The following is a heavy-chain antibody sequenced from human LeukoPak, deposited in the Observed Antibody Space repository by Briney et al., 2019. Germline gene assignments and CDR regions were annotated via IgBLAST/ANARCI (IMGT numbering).Heavy chain of an antibody. V-gene: IGHV4-34*01. Sequence: SETLSLTCAVYGGSLIDHYWNWIRQPPGKGLEWIGEINHSGSTKYNPSLKSRVSLSVDTSKNQLSLNLNSVTAADTAVYYCARGNIAAAVKYWGQGTLVTVSS. CDR1: GGSLIDHY. CDR2: INHSGST. D-gene: IGHD6-13*01. J-gene: IGHJ1*01. CDR3: ARGNIAAAVKY.